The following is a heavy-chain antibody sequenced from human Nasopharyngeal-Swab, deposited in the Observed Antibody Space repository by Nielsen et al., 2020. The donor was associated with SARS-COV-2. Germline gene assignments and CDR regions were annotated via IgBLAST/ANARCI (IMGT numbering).Heavy chain of an antibody. CDR1: GSTFSSYA. J-gene: IGHJ4*02. CDR2: ISHDGSKK. CDR3: ARDGSSWYEGYYCDN. D-gene: IGHD6-13*01. Sequence: GGSLRLSCAASGSTFSSYAMHWVRQAPGKGLECVAVISHDGSKKYYGDSVEGRFIISRDNSKNTLYLQMNSLRAEDTAVYYCARDGSSWYEGYYCDNWGQGTLVTVSS. V-gene: IGHV3-30*04.